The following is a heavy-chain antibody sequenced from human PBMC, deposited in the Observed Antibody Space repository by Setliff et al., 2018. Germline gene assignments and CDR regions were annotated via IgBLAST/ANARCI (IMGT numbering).Heavy chain of an antibody. D-gene: IGHD2-15*01. Sequence: GSLRLSCAASGFTFSNYAMTWVRQAPGKGLEWASAIHGNGGATYYADSVKGRFTISRDNSRNMLYLQMNSLRAEDTAIYYCVKRQDPGGSHPVVDYWGQGILVTVSS. J-gene: IGHJ4*02. V-gene: IGHV3-23*01. CDR1: GFTFSNYA. CDR3: VKRQDPGGSHPVVDY. CDR2: IHGNGGAT.